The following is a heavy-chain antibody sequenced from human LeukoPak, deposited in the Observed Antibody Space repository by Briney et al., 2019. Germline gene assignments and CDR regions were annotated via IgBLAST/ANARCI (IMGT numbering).Heavy chain of an antibody. V-gene: IGHV5-51*01. Sequence: GESLKISCKGSGYSFTSYWIGWVRQMPGKGQEWMGIIYPGDSDTRYSPSFQGQVTISADKSISTAYLQWSSLKASDTAMYYCARHSAYCGGDCYPGPDYWGQGTLVTVSS. CDR2: IYPGDSDT. D-gene: IGHD2-21*02. CDR3: ARHSAYCGGDCYPGPDY. J-gene: IGHJ4*02. CDR1: GYSFTSYW.